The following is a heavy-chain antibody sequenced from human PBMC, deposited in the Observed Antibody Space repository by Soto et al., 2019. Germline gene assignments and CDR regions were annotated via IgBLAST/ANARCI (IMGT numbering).Heavy chain of an antibody. CDR2: IWYDGSNK. CDR1: GFTFSSYG. Sequence: GGSLRLSCAASGFTFSSYGMHWVRQAPGKGLEWVAVIWYDGSNKYYADSVKGRFTISRDNSKNTLYLQMNSLRAEDTAVYYCARDYYDDSSGYYSPRGMDVWGQGTTVTAP. V-gene: IGHV3-33*01. CDR3: ARDYYDDSSGYYSPRGMDV. D-gene: IGHD3-22*01. J-gene: IGHJ6*02.